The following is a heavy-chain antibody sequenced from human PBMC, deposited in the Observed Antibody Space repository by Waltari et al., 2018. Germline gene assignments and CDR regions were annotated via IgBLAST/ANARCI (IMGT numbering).Heavy chain of an antibody. CDR1: GFPFPSYA. Sequence: EVQLLDSGGGLVQPGWSLRLSCAAYGFPFPSYAMRWVRQAPGKGVEWVSTMSGTGGTTYYADSVKGRFTISRDNSKNRLYLQMNSLRAEDTAVYYCAKNRGYCSGGSCYYEYWGQGTLITVSS. J-gene: IGHJ4*02. D-gene: IGHD2-15*01. V-gene: IGHV3-23*01. CDR3: AKNRGYCSGGSCYYEY. CDR2: MSGTGGTT.